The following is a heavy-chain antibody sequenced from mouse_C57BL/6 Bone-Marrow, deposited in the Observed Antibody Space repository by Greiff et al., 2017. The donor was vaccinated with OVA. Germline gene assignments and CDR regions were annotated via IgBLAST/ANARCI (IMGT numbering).Heavy chain of an antibody. Sequence: DVKVEESGPELVKPGASVKISCKASGYSFTGYYMHWVKQSHGNILDWIGYIYPYNGVSSYNQKFKGKATLTVDKSSSTAYMELRSLTSEDSAVYYCARSITGFAYWGQGTLVTVSA. J-gene: IGHJ3*01. CDR1: GYSFTGYY. D-gene: IGHD1-3*01. CDR3: ARSITGFAY. CDR2: IYPYNGVS. V-gene: IGHV1-31*01.